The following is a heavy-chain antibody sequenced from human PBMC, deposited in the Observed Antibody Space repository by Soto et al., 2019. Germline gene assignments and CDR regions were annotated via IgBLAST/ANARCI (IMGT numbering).Heavy chain of an antibody. CDR2: IYPTDSDT. CDR1: GYIFTSYW. CDR3: ARFPNWNYFDY. J-gene: IGHJ4*02. Sequence: GESLKISCKTSGYIFTSYWIAWVRQMPGKGLEWMGIIYPTDSDTRYNPSFQGQVTISADKSINTAYLQWSSLKASDTAMYFRARFPNWNYFDYWGQGTLVTVSS. V-gene: IGHV5-51*01. D-gene: IGHD1-20*01.